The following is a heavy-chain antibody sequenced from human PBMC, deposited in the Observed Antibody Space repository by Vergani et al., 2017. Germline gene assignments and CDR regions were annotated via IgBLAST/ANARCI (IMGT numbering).Heavy chain of an antibody. CDR2: IDWDDDK. Sequence: QVTLKESGPALVKPTQTLTLTCTFSGFSLTSSGMRASWIRQPPGKALEWLARIDWDDDKFQSTSLKTRLTISKDTSKNQVVLTMTNMDPVDTGTYYCAHSQPYYDILTGYIPNWGQGTLVTVSS. D-gene: IGHD3-9*01. CDR1: GFSLTSSGMR. J-gene: IGHJ4*02. V-gene: IGHV2-70*04. CDR3: AHSQPYYDILTGYIPN.